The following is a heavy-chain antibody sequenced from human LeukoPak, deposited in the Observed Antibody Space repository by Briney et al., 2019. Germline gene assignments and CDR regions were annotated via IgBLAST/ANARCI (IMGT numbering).Heavy chain of an antibody. CDR3: AKDIYYDSSGPFDY. J-gene: IGHJ4*02. Sequence: PGRSLRLSCAASGFTFDDYAMHWVRQAPGKGLEWVSGISWNSGSIGYADSVKGRFTISRDNAKNSLYLQMNSLRAEDTALYYCAKDIYYDSSGPFDYWGQGTLVTVSS. CDR1: GFTFDDYA. CDR2: ISWNSGSI. V-gene: IGHV3-9*01. D-gene: IGHD3-22*01.